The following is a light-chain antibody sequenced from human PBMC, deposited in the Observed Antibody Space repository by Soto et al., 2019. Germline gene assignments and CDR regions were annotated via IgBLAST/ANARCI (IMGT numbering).Light chain of an antibody. J-gene: IGLJ3*02. V-gene: IGLV1-40*01. CDR3: QSYASSLSGWV. CDR1: ISNIGAGYN. Sequence: QSVLTQPPSVSGAPGQRVTISWTGSISNIGAGYNVHWYQQIPGTAPKLLIYGNSNRPSGVPDRFSGSKSGTSASLAITGLQAEDEADYYCQSYASSLSGWVFGGGTKLTVL. CDR2: GNS.